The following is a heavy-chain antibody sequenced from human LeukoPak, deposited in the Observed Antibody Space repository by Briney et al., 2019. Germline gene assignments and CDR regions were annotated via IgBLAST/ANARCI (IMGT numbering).Heavy chain of an antibody. D-gene: IGHD2-2*01. CDR1: GGSFSGYY. V-gene: IGHV4-34*01. CDR2: INHSGST. Sequence: PSETLSLTCAVYGGSFSGYYWSWIRQPPGKGLEWIGEINHSGSTNYNPSLKSRVTISVDTSKNQFSLKLSSVTAADTAVYYCARGTVVPAANVQNWFDPWGQGTLVTVSS. J-gene: IGHJ5*02. CDR3: ARGTVVPAANVQNWFDP.